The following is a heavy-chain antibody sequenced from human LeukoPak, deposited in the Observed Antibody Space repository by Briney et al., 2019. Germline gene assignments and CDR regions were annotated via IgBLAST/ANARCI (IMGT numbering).Heavy chain of an antibody. Sequence: GASVKVSCKASGYTFTGYYMHWVRQAPGQGLEWMGRINPNSGGTNYAQKFQGRVTMTRDTSISTAYMELSRLRSDGTAVYYCAREKRYSYGPWYYYMDVWGKGTTVTVSS. CDR2: INPNSGGT. J-gene: IGHJ6*03. CDR3: AREKRYSYGPWYYYMDV. D-gene: IGHD5-18*01. CDR1: GYTFTGYY. V-gene: IGHV1-2*06.